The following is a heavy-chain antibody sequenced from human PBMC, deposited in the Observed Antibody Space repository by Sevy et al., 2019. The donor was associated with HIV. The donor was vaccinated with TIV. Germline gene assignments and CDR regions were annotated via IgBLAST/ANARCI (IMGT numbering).Heavy chain of an antibody. V-gene: IGHV3-21*01. D-gene: IGHD6-13*01. CDR3: ARDRECSCWPNWFDP. CDR1: GFTFSSYS. J-gene: IGHJ5*02. Sequence: GGSLRLSCAASGFTFSSYSMNCVRQAPGKGLEWVSSISSSSSYIYYADSVKGRFTISRDNAKNSLYLQMNSLRAEDPAVYYCARDRECSCWPNWFDPWGQGTMVIVSS. CDR2: ISSSSSYI.